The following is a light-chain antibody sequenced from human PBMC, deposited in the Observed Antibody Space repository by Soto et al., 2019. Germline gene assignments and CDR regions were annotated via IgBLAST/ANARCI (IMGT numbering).Light chain of an antibody. CDR3: AAWDDSLSAWV. CDR2: RND. Sequence: QLVLTQSPSASGTPGQRVTISCSGSSSNIGSNPVYWYHHLPGTAPKLLIYRNDQRPSGVPDRISGSKSGTSASLAISGLRSEDDAAYYCAAWDDSLSAWVFGGGTKVTVL. CDR1: SSNIGSNP. V-gene: IGLV1-47*01. J-gene: IGLJ3*02.